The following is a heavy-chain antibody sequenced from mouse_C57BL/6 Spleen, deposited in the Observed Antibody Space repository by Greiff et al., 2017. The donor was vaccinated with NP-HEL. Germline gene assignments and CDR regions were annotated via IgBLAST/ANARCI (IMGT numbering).Heavy chain of an antibody. V-gene: IGHV1-69*01. J-gene: IGHJ4*01. CDR2: IDPSSLYT. Sequence: QVQLQQSGAELVMPFSPVKLYWQASVSPLPICFLASFHPLPFQCLECIVYIDPSSLYTNYNQKFKGKSTLTVDKSSSTAYMQLSSLTSEDSAVYYCARRWDHYYAMDYWGQGTSVTVSS. CDR3: ARRWDHYYAMDY. CDR1: VSPLPICF. D-gene: IGHD4-1*01.